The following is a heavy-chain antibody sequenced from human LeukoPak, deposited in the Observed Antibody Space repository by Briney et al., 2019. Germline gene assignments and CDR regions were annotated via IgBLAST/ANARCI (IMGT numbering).Heavy chain of an antibody. CDR3: ASGQLRIAAAGTQGLPTH. CDR1: GYTFTGYY. D-gene: IGHD6-13*01. J-gene: IGHJ4*02. CDR2: INPSGGSA. Sequence: ASVKVSCKASGYTFTGYYMHWVRQAPGQGLEWMGRINPSGGSASYAQEFQGRVTMTRDTSTSTVYMELSILKSEDTAVYYCASGQLRIAAAGTQGLPTHWGQGTLVTVSS. V-gene: IGHV1-46*01.